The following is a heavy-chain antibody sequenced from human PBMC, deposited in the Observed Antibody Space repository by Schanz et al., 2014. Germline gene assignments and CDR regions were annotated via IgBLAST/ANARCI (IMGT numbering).Heavy chain of an antibody. V-gene: IGHV3-33*01. D-gene: IGHD3-3*01. CDR2: IWYDGSNK. Sequence: QVQLVESGGGVVQPGRSLRLSCAASGFTFSSYGMHWVRQAPGKGLEWVAIIWYDGSNKYYADSVKGRFTISRDNSKNTLFLQMSSLRAEDTAVYYCARELPSYFDFWNGSQNAFDYWGQGTLVTVAS. CDR1: GFTFSSYG. J-gene: IGHJ4*02. CDR3: ARELPSYFDFWNGSQNAFDY.